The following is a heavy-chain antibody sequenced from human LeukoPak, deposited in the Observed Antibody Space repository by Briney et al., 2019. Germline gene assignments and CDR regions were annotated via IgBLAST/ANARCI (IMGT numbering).Heavy chain of an antibody. J-gene: IGHJ5*02. CDR1: GGSISSGGYS. Sequence: SQTLSLTCAVSGGSISSGGYSWSWIRQPPGKGLEWIGYIYHSGSTYYNPSLKSRVTIPVDRSKNQFSLKLSSVTAADTAVYYCARGGRDFATSFDPWGQGTLVTVSS. V-gene: IGHV4-30-2*01. CDR3: ARGGRDFATSFDP. CDR2: IYHSGST. D-gene: IGHD2-15*01.